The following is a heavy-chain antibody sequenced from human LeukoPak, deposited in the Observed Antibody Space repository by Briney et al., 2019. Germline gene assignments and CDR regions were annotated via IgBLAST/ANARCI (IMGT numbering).Heavy chain of an antibody. J-gene: IGHJ4*01. CDR2: MNPDTGAA. V-gene: IGHV1-8*01. CDR3: TRGYSSSWFFDY. CDR1: GYTFTSYD. D-gene: IGHD6-13*01. Sequence: ASVKVSCKASGYTFTSYDINWVRQAPGQGLEWMGWMNPDTGAADFAQRFQDRVSMTRDASTTTAFLEVRRLTSEDTAVYYCTRGYSSSWFFDYWGQGTLVTVSS.